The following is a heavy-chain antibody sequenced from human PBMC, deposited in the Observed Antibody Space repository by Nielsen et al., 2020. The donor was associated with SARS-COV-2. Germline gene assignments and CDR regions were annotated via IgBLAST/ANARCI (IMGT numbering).Heavy chain of an antibody. Sequence: VRQAPGKGLEWVGRIRSKANSYATAYAASVKGRFTISRDDSKNTAYLQMNSLRAEDTAVYYCARDRSGAVNYYYYGMDVWGQGTTVTVSS. V-gene: IGHV3-73*01. D-gene: IGHD3-22*01. J-gene: IGHJ6*02. CDR2: IRSKANSYAT. CDR3: ARDRSGAVNYYYYGMDV.